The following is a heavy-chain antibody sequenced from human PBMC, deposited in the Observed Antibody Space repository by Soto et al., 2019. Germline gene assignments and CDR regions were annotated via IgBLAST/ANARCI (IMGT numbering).Heavy chain of an antibody. Sequence: QVQLQESGPGLVKPSQTLSLTCTVSGGSISSGGYYWSWIRQHPGKGLEWIGDIYYSGSTYYNPCLKRRVTISVDTSKDQFTLKLSSVTAADTAVDYCASDLGESQYFNYGMDVWGQGTAVTVSS. CDR2: IYYSGST. V-gene: IGHV4-31*03. CDR3: ASDLGESQYFNYGMDV. CDR1: GGSISSGGYY. J-gene: IGHJ6*02. D-gene: IGHD3-16*01.